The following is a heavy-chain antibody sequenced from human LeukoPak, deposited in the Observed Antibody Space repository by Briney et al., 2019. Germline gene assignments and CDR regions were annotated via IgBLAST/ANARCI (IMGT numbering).Heavy chain of an antibody. CDR1: GYTFTSYG. CDR2: ISAYNGNT. J-gene: IGHJ5*02. CDR3: ARAMVERLGANNWFDP. Sequence: ASVKVSCKASGYTFTSYGISWVRQAPGQGLEWMGWISAYNGNTNYAQKFQGRVTITADESTSTAYMELSSLRSEDTAVYYCARAMVERLGANNWFDPWGQGTLVTVSS. V-gene: IGHV1-18*01. D-gene: IGHD1-1*01.